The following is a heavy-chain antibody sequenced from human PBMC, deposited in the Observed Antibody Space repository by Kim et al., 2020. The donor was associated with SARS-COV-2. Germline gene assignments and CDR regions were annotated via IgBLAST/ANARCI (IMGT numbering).Heavy chain of an antibody. D-gene: IGHD5-12*01. Sequence: GGSLRLSCAASGFTFSSYAMHWVRQAPGKGLEGVAVISYDGSNKYYADSVKGRFTISRDNSKNTMYLQMNSLRAEDTAVYYCSRGGRGGEMATIPYWGQG. CDR3: SRGGRGGEMATIPY. J-gene: IGHJ4*02. V-gene: IGHV3-30*04. CDR1: GFTFSSYA. CDR2: ISYDGSNK.